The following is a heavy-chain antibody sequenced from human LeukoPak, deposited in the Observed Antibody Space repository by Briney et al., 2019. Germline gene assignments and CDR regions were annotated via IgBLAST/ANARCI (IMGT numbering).Heavy chain of an antibody. J-gene: IGHJ3*02. CDR3: ARPVGSSSLYLSAFDI. Sequence: ASVKVSCKASGYTFTSYGISWVRQAPGQGLEWMGWISAYNGNTNYAQKLQGRVTMTTDTSTSTAYMELRSLRSDDTAVYYCARPVGSSSLYLSAFDIWGQGTMVTVSS. CDR1: GYTFTSYG. D-gene: IGHD6-13*01. CDR2: ISAYNGNT. V-gene: IGHV1-18*01.